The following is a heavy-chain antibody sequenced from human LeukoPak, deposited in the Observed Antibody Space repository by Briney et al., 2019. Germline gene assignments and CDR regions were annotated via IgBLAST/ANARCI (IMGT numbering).Heavy chain of an antibody. V-gene: IGHV3-9*01. CDR2: ISWNSGSI. CDR3: AKDLTTTYYYYYMDV. Sequence: GGSLRLSCAASGFTFDDYAMHWVRQAPGKGLEWVSGISWNSGSIGYADSVKGRFTISRDNAKSSLYLQMNSLRAEDTALYYCAKDLTTTYYYYYMDVWGKGTTVTVSS. D-gene: IGHD1-1*01. CDR1: GFTFDDYA. J-gene: IGHJ6*03.